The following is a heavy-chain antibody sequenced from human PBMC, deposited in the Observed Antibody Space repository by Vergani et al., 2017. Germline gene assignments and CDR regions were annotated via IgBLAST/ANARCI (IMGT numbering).Heavy chain of an antibody. J-gene: IGHJ6*03. CDR1: GFTFSSFG. CDR2: IWYDGSNE. D-gene: IGHD1-14*01. V-gene: IGHV3-33*01. Sequence: QVQLVESGGGVVQPGRSLRLSCAASGFTFSSFGMHWVRQAPGKGLEWVAVIWYDGSNEYYADSVKGRFTISRDNSKNTLYLQMSSLRAEDTAVYYCARETPYTYYYMDVWGKGTTVTVSS. CDR3: ARETPYTYYYMDV.